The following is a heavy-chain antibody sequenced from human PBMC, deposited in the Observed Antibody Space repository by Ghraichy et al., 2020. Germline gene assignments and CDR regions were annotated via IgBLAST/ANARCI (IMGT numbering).Heavy chain of an antibody. CDR3: ASAYCSGGSCPIDY. V-gene: IGHV4-39*07. Sequence: SETLSLTCTVSGGSISSSSYYWGWIRQPPGKGLEWIGSIYYSGSTYYNPSLKSRVTISVDTSKNQFSLKLSSVTAADTAVYYCASAYCSGGSCPIDYWGQGTLVTVSS. CDR2: IYYSGST. J-gene: IGHJ4*02. D-gene: IGHD2-15*01. CDR1: GGSISSSSYY.